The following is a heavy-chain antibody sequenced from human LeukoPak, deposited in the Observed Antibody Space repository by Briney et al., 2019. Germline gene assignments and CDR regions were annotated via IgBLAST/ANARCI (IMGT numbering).Heavy chain of an antibody. V-gene: IGHV3-74*01. CDR1: GFTFSRYW. CDR2: IKSDGKT. Sequence: GGSLRLSREASGFTFSRYWMHWVRQAPGKGLVWVSRIKSDGKTNYADSVKGRFTISRDNAKNTVSLQMDSLRAEDTGVYYCARAPSEVGGYYPEYFRHWGQGTLVTVSS. CDR3: ARAPSEVGGYYPEYFRH. J-gene: IGHJ1*01. D-gene: IGHD3-22*01.